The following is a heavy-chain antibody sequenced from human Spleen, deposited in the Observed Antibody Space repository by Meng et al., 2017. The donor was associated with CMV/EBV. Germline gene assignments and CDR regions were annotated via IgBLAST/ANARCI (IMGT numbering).Heavy chain of an antibody. D-gene: IGHD5-24*01. CDR3: ARGDGYNLEGYYSYAMDV. Sequence: ASVKVSCKAYGYSFVSYGITWVRQAPGQGLEWMGWISAYNGNTHYAQNLQGRVTMTTDTSTNTAYMELRSLRSDDTAVYYCARGDGYNLEGYYSYAMDVWGQGTTVTVSS. V-gene: IGHV1-18*01. CDR1: GYSFVSYG. CDR2: ISAYNGNT. J-gene: IGHJ6*02.